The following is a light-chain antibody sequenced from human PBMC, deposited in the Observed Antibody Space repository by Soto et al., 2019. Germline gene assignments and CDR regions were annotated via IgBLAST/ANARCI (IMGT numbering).Light chain of an antibody. CDR1: QSVTSSY. CDR2: GAS. CDR3: QQYGGSPPYT. V-gene: IGKV3-20*01. Sequence: EIVLTQSPGTLSLSPGERATLSCRASQSVTSSYLGWYQQKPGQAPRLLIYGASSRATGIPDRFSGSGSATDFTLTISRLEPEAFAVYYCQQYGGSPPYTFGQGTNLEIK. J-gene: IGKJ2*01.